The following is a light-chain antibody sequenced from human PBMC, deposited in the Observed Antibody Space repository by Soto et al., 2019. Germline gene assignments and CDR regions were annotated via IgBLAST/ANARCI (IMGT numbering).Light chain of an antibody. J-gene: IGLJ3*02. CDR3: QTWDTGIRV. Sequence: QSVLTQSPSASASLGASVKLTCTLSSGHSNYVIAWHQQQPEKGPRYLMKLNSDGSHSKGDVIPDRFSGSSSGAERYLTISSLQSEDEPDYYCQTWDTGIRVFGGGTKLTVL. V-gene: IGLV4-69*01. CDR2: LNSDGSH. CDR1: SGHSNYV.